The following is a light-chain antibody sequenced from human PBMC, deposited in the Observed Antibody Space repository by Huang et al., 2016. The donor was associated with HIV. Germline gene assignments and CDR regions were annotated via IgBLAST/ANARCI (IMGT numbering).Light chain of an antibody. Sequence: IVMTQSPATLSVSPGEGATLSCRASQRVGSNLAWYQQRPGQAPRLLIYGASTRATGGPVRFSGRGSGTDVTLTISGPQSEDSAVYYCQQYSDRPPWTFGQGTKVE. CDR3: QQYSDRPPWT. V-gene: IGKV3-15*01. CDR1: QRVGSN. CDR2: GAS. J-gene: IGKJ1*01.